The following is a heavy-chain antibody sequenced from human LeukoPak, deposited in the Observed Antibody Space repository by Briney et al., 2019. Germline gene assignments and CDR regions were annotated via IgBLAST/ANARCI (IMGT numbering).Heavy chain of an antibody. Sequence: GALRLSCSASGFNFSSYEMDWVRPAPRKGLEWVSYISSSGSTIYYADSVKGRFTTSRDNAKNSLYLQMNSLRAEDTAVYYCARMATVHWGQGTLVTVSS. CDR3: ARMATVH. CDR1: GFNFSSYE. J-gene: IGHJ4*02. CDR2: ISSSGSTI. V-gene: IGHV3-48*03. D-gene: IGHD5-24*01.